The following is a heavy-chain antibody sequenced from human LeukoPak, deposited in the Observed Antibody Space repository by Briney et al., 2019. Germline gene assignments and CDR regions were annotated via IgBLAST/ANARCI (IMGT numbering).Heavy chain of an antibody. CDR1: GFTFSNYL. D-gene: IGHD6-19*01. CDR2: ITGDGTNI. V-gene: IGHV3-74*01. CDR3: AADRGGWSY. Sequence: GGSLRLSCAASGFTFSNYLMHWVRQAPGKGLVWASRITGDGTNIIYADSVKGRFTISRDNAKNTLYLQMNSLRAGDTAVYYCAADRGGWSYWGQGTLVTVSS. J-gene: IGHJ4*02.